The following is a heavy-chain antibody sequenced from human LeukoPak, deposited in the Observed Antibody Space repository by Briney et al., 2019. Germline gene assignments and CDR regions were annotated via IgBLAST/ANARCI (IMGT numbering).Heavy chain of an antibody. Sequence: SLRLSCAASGFTFDDYAMHWVRQAPGKGLEWVSGISWNSGSIGYADSVKGRFTISRDNAKNSLYLQMNSLRAEDTALYYCAKGVVTAATGFYYFDYWGQGTLVTVSS. D-gene: IGHD2-21*02. CDR3: AKGVVTAATGFYYFDY. CDR1: GFTFDDYA. J-gene: IGHJ4*02. CDR2: ISWNSGSI. V-gene: IGHV3-9*01.